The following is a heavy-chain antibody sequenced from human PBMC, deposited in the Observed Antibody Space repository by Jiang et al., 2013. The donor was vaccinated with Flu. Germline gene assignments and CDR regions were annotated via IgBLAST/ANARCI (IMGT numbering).Heavy chain of an antibody. CDR1: GGSISSYY. CDR2: IYYSGST. J-gene: IGHJ5*02. Sequence: SGPGLVKPSETLSLTCTVSGGSISSYYWSWIRQPPGKGLEWIGYIYYSGSTNYNPSLKSRVTISVDTSKNQFSLKLSSVTAADTAVYYCARSGWRKRLDADWFDPWGQGTLVTVSS. D-gene: IGHD2-8*01. V-gene: IGHV4-59*08. CDR3: ARSGWRKRLDADWFDP.